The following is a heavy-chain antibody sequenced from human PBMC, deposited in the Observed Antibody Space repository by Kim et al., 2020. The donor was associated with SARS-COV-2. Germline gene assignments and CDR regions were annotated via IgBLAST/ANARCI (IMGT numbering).Heavy chain of an antibody. J-gene: IGHJ6*02. Sequence: SETLSLTCAVYGGSFSGYYWSWIRQPPGKGLEWIGEINHSGSTNYNPSLKSRVTISVDTSKNQFSLKLSSVTAADTAVYYCARGSQFAGDTEDYYYYGMDVWGQGTTVTVSS. CDR1: GGSFSGYY. V-gene: IGHV4-34*01. D-gene: IGHD2-21*02. CDR2: INHSGST. CDR3: ARGSQFAGDTEDYYYYGMDV.